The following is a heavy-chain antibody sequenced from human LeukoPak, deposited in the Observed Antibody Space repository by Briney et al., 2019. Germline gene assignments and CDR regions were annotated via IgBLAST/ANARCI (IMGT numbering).Heavy chain of an antibody. V-gene: IGHV4-59*01. CDR3: ASREVGGSFDY. J-gene: IGHJ4*02. CDR2: IYYSGST. CDR1: GGSISSYY. Sequence: SETLSLTCTVSGGSISSYYWSWIRQPPGKGLEWIGYIYYSGSTNYNPSLKSRVTISVDTSKNQFSLKLSSVTAADTAVYYCASREVGGSFDYWGQGTLVTVSS. D-gene: IGHD1-26*01.